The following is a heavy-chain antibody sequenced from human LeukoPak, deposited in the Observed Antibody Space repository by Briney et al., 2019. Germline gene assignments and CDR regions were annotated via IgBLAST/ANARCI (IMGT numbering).Heavy chain of an antibody. D-gene: IGHD3-3*01. Sequence: SETLSLTCSVSSGSMSSYDLTWIRQPPGKGLEGIGYIDYSGSTTDSPSLESPVAISIDTSKNQFTLKLSSMTAAATAVYYCVSARLYSDGGYWSFDLWGPGTLATVSS. CDR1: SGSMSSYD. V-gene: IGHV4-59*01. CDR3: VSARLYSDGGYWSFDL. J-gene: IGHJ2*01. CDR2: IDYSGST.